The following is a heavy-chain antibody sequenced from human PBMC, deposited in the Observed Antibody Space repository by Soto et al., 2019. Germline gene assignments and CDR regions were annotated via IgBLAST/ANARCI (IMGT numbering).Heavy chain of an antibody. CDR2: IKQDGSEK. CDR1: GFTFSSYW. D-gene: IGHD3-10*01. Sequence: GGSLRLSCAASGFTFSSYWMSWVRQAPGKGLEWVANIKQDGSEKYYVDSVKGRFTISRDNAKNSLYLQMISLRAEDTVVYYCARVYYGSGSDAFDIWGQGTMVTVSS. J-gene: IGHJ3*02. V-gene: IGHV3-7*01. CDR3: ARVYYGSGSDAFDI.